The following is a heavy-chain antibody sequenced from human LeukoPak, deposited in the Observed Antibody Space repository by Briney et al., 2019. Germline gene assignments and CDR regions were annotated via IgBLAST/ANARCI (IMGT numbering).Heavy chain of an antibody. Sequence: GGSLRLSCAASGSTFSDYYMSWIRQAPGKGLECVSYISSGGSTIYYADSVKGRFTISRDNAKKSLYLQMNSPRAEDTAVYYCASRHCSSTSCYPQDAFDIWGQGTMVTVSS. CDR2: ISSGGSTI. D-gene: IGHD2-2*01. J-gene: IGHJ3*02. V-gene: IGHV3-11*01. CDR1: GSTFSDYY. CDR3: ASRHCSSTSCYPQDAFDI.